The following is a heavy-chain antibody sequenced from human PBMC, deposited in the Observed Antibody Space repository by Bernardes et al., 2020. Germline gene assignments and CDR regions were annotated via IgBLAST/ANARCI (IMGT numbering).Heavy chain of an antibody. D-gene: IGHD6-13*01. CDR3: ARDRAAAGRLDY. Sequence: SETLSLTCTVSSDSINFYYWSWIRQPPGKGLEWIGYIYHSGSANYNPSLKRRVTISVDTSKNQFSLKLSSMTAADTAVYYCARDRAAAGRLDYWGQGILVTVSS. J-gene: IGHJ4*02. CDR2: IYHSGSA. V-gene: IGHV4-59*01. CDR1: SDSINFYY.